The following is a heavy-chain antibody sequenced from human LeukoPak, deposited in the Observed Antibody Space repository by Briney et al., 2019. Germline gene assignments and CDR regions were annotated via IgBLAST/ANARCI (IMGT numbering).Heavy chain of an antibody. V-gene: IGHV1-69*05. Sequence: SVKVSCKASGNTFRNFVITWVRQSPGQGLEWMGAIIPLFNTTNYPQKFQGRVWITTDESTSPAYMDLNSLRSEDTAVYYCAIYYYDSSGYYASDALDVWGQGTMVTVSS. CDR1: GNTFRNFV. D-gene: IGHD3-22*01. CDR3: AIYYYDSSGYYASDALDV. J-gene: IGHJ3*01. CDR2: IIPLFNTT.